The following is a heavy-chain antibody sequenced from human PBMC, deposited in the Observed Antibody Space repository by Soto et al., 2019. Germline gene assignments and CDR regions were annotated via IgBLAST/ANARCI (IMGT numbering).Heavy chain of an antibody. CDR2: IIPVFGTP. CDR3: ASGGDLSASWYWGDGLDS. D-gene: IGHD3-16*01. J-gene: IGHJ4*02. V-gene: IGHV1-69*06. CDR1: GYSFSSHA. Sequence: QVQLEQSGAEVKKSGSSVKVSCKASGYSFSSHAITWVRQSPGQGLEWMGGIIPVFGTPSYAQKFQGRVTSSAYKSTNTSYLELRSLRSEDTAVYYCASGGDLSASWYWGDGLDSWGQGTQVTVSS.